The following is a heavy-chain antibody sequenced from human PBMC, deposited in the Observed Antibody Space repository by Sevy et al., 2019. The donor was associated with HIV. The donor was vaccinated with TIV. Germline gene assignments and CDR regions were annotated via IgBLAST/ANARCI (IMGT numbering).Heavy chain of an antibody. V-gene: IGHV3-23*01. J-gene: IGHJ4*02. D-gene: IGHD3-22*01. Sequence: GRSLRLSCAASGFTFSSYAMSWVRQAPGKGLEWVSAISGSGGSTYYADSVKGRFTISRDNSKNTLYLQMNSLRAEDTAVYYCAKINDSSGYYLAYFDYWGQGTLVTVSS. CDR2: ISGSGGST. CDR1: GFTFSSYA. CDR3: AKINDSSGYYLAYFDY.